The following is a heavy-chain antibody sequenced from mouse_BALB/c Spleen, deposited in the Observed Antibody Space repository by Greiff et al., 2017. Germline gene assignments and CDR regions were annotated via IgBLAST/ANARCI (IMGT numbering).Heavy chain of an antibody. J-gene: IGHJ3*01. D-gene: IGHD2-4*01. CDR3: AREGLRAWFAY. Sequence: EVNVVESGGGLVQPGGSLKLSCAASGFTFISYGMSWVRQTPDKRLELVATINSNGGSTYYPDSVKGRFTISRDNAKNTLYLQMSSLKSEDTAMYYCAREGLRAWFAYWGQGTLVTVSA. CDR2: INSNGGST. V-gene: IGHV5-6-3*01. CDR1: GFTFISYG.